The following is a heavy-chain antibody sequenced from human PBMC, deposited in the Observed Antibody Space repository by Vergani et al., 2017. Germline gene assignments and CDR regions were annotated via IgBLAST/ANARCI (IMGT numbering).Heavy chain of an antibody. J-gene: IGHJ5*02. CDR2: IYSGDET. D-gene: IGHD3-10*01. V-gene: IGHV3-66*02. CDR1: GFTVSDNY. CDR3: ARGNYYGSGTYVDP. Sequence: EVVLVESGGTLVQPGGSLRLSCAASGFTVSDNYMSWVRQAPGKGLEWVSHIYSGDETYYADSVKGRVTISRDTSKNTLHLQINNLRVEDTAVYYCARGNYYGSGTYVDPWGQGTLVTVSS.